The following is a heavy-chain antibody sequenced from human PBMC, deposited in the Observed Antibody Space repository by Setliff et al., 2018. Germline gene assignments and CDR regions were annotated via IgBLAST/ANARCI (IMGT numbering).Heavy chain of an antibody. D-gene: IGHD3-16*01. V-gene: IGHV1-18*01. CDR1: GYTFTSYG. CDR2: ISGYNGNT. CDR3: SRFGLYYEAVYGGGDYYYYGMDV. Sequence: ASVKVSCKASGYTFTSYGFSWVRQAPGQRLEWMGWISGYNGNTNYAQKVQGRVTMTTDTSTGTIYMELRSLRADDTAVYYCSRFGLYYEAVYGGGDYYYYGMDVWGQGTTVTVSS. J-gene: IGHJ6*02.